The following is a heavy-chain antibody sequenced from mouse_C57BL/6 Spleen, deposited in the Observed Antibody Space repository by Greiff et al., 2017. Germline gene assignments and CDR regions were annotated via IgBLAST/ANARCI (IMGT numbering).Heavy chain of an antibody. J-gene: IGHJ2*01. D-gene: IGHD4-1*02. CDR3: ARGGLLRPTGTGY. V-gene: IGHV1-55*01. Sequence: VQLQQPGAELVKPGASVKMSCKASGYTFTSYWITWVKQRPGQGLEWIGDIYPGSGSTNYNEKFKSKATLTVDTSSSTAYMQLSSLTSEDSAVYYCARGGLLRPTGTGYWGQGTTLTVSS. CDR2: IYPGSGST. CDR1: GYTFTSYW.